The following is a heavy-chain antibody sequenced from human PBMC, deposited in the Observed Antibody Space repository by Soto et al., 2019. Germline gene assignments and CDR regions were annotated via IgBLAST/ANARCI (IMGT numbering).Heavy chain of an antibody. CDR3: TRAHGITIFGVVIEYYYYGMDV. J-gene: IGHJ6*02. CDR2: INHSGST. CDR1: GGSFSGYY. V-gene: IGHV4-34*01. Sequence: TLSLTCAVYGGSFSGYYWGWIRQPPGKGLEWIGEINHSGSTNYNPSLKSRVTISVDTSKNQFSLKLSSVTAADTAVYYCTRAHGITIFGVVIEYYYYGMDVWGQGTTVTVSS. D-gene: IGHD3-3*01.